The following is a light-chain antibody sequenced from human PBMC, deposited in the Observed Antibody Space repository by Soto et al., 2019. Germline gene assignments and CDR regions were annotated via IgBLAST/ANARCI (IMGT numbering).Light chain of an antibody. V-gene: IGKV3-15*01. CDR3: QHYTTWPLS. J-gene: IGKJ4*01. CDR2: DAS. Sequence: ELVMTQSPATLSVSPGERATLSCRASQTLGSNVAWYQQKPGQAPRLLIYDASTTASGAPARFSGSGSGTEFTLTITSLQSEDCALYYCQHYTTWPLSFGGGTKVEI. CDR1: QTLGSN.